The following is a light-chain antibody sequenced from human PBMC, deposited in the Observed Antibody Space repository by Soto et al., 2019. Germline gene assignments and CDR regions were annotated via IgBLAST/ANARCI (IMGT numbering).Light chain of an antibody. CDR3: CSYASSSTWV. CDR1: SIDVGSYNL. J-gene: IGLJ3*02. Sequence: QSALTQPASVSGSPGQSITISCTGTSIDVGSYNLVSWYQQHPGKAPKLMIYEVSKRPSGVSNRFSGSKSGNTASLTISGLQAEDEADYYCCSYASSSTWVFGGGTKLTVL. CDR2: EVS. V-gene: IGLV2-23*02.